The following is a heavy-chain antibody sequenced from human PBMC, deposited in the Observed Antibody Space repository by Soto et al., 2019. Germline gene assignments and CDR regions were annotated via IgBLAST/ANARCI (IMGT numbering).Heavy chain of an antibody. CDR3: AREINDFWSGSPMAAYYYYGMDV. CDR1: GYTFTSYY. Sequence: ASVKVSCKASGYTFTSYYMHWVRQAPGQGLEWMGIINPSGGSTSYAQKFQGRVTMTRDTSTSTVYMELSSLRSEDTAVYYCAREINDFWSGSPMAAYYYYGMDVWGQGTTVTVSS. CDR2: INPSGGST. D-gene: IGHD3-3*01. J-gene: IGHJ6*02. V-gene: IGHV1-46*01.